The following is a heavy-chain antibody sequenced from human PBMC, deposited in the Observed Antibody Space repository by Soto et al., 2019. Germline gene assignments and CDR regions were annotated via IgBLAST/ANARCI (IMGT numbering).Heavy chain of an antibody. CDR3: ARVRGNYDILTGYGAFDI. J-gene: IGHJ3*02. Sequence: QVQLVQSGAEVKKPGSSVKVSCKASGGTFSSYTISWVRQAPGQGLEWMGRIIPILGIANYAQKFQGRVTITADKSTSTAYMELSSLRSEDTAVYYCARVRGNYDILTGYGAFDIWGQGTMVTVSS. CDR1: GGTFSSYT. D-gene: IGHD3-9*01. V-gene: IGHV1-69*02. CDR2: IIPILGIA.